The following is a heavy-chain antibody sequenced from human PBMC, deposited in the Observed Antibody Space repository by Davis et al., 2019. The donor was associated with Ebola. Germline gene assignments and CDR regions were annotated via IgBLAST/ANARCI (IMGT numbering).Heavy chain of an antibody. D-gene: IGHD5-18*01. Sequence: PGGSLRLSCSVSGFTVTTNHISWVRQAPGKGLEWVSYISSSSSTIYYADSVKGRFTISRDNAKNSLYLQMNSLRDEDTAVYYCARVLWLPHWGQGTLVTVSS. CDR3: ARVLWLPH. CDR1: GFTVTTNH. J-gene: IGHJ4*02. V-gene: IGHV3-48*02. CDR2: ISSSSSTI.